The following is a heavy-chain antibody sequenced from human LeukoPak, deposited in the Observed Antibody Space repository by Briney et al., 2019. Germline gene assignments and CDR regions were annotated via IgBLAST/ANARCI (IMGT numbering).Heavy chain of an antibody. CDR2: MNPSSGNT. CDR1: GYTFSSYD. V-gene: IGHV1-8*03. D-gene: IGHD1-14*01. CDR3: ASMNYFAVDHITDY. J-gene: IGHJ4*02. Sequence: EASVKVSCKASGYTFSSYDINWVRQATGQGLEWMGWMNPSSGNTAYAQKFQGRVTITRNTSISTVYMELSSLRSEDTAVYYCASMNYFAVDHITDYWGQGTLVTVSS.